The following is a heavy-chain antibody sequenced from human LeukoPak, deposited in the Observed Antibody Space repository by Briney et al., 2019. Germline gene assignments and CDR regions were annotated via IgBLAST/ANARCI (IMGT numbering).Heavy chain of an antibody. CDR3: AREIVSAVAGNFDY. J-gene: IGHJ4*02. CDR2: ISNTDETR. Sequence: GGSLRLSCAASGFNFRSYEMNWVRQAPGKGLEWVSDISNTDETRTYADSVKGRFTISRDNAKNSLHLEMNSLRAEDTAVYYCAREIVSAVAGNFDYWGQGTLVTVSS. CDR1: GFNFRSYE. V-gene: IGHV3-48*03. D-gene: IGHD6-19*01.